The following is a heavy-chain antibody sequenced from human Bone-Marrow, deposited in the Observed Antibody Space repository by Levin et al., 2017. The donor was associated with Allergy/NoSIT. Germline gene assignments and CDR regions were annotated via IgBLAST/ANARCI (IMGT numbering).Heavy chain of an antibody. V-gene: IGHV3-33*01. Sequence: GGSLRLSCAASGFTFSSYGMHWVRQAPGKGLEWVAVIWYDGSNKYYADSVKGRFTISRDNSKNTLYLQMNSLRAEDTAVYYCARDDPLGVVVPAAHPPGHVWGQGTTVTVSS. CDR1: GFTFSSYG. D-gene: IGHD2-2*01. CDR2: IWYDGSNK. J-gene: IGHJ6*02. CDR3: ARDDPLGVVVPAAHPPGHV.